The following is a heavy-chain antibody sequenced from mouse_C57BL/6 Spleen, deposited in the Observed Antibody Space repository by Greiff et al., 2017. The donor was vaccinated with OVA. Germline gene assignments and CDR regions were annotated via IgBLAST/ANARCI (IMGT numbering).Heavy chain of an antibody. CDR1: GYAFSSSW. D-gene: IGHD1-1*01. V-gene: IGHV1-82*01. CDR3: AKFATVVATPFGC. J-gene: IGHJ2*01. CDR2: IYPGDGDT. Sequence: QVQLQQSGPELVKPGASVKISCKASGYAFSSSWMNWVKQRPGKGLVWIGRIYPGDGDTNYNRKFKGKATLTADKSSSTAYMQLSSLTSEDSAVYFCAKFATVVATPFGCWGQGTTLTVSS.